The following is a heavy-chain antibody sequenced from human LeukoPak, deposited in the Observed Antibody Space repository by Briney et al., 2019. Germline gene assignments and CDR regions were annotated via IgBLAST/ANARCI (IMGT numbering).Heavy chain of an antibody. Sequence: GASVKVSCKAPGGTFCGYAISWVRPAPGQGLEWGARIIPILGIANYAQKFQGRVTITADKSTSTAYMELSSLRAEDTAVYYCARDNWGPDYWGQGVLVTVSS. CDR1: GGTFCGYA. D-gene: IGHD7-27*01. CDR3: ARDNWGPDY. J-gene: IGHJ4*02. V-gene: IGHV1-69*04. CDR2: IIPILGIA.